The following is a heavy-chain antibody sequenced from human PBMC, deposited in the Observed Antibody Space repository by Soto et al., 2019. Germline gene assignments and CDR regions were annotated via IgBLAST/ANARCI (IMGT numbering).Heavy chain of an antibody. Sequence: GGSVRLSCAASGFTFSTYTMNWVRQAPGKGLEWVSYISGSGSTIYYADSVKGRFTTSRDNAKNSLYLQMNSLRDEDTALYYCAREGPVPPYYFYDYWGQGTLVTVSS. CDR2: ISGSGSTI. V-gene: IGHV3-48*02. D-gene: IGHD3-10*01. CDR1: GFTFSTYT. CDR3: AREGPVPPYYFYDY. J-gene: IGHJ4*02.